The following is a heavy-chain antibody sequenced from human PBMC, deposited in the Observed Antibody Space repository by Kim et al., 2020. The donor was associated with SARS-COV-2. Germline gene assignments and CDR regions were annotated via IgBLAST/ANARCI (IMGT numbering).Heavy chain of an antibody. CDR3: AKGVSGGTTSDAFDI. CDR2: ITWNSGNI. V-gene: IGHV3-9*01. D-gene: IGHD1-1*01. CDR1: GFTFGDYA. Sequence: GGSLRLSCAASGFTFGDYAMHWVRQAPGRGLEWVSGITWNSGNIGYADSVKGRFTISRDNAKNSLYLQMNSLRAEDTALFYCAKGVSGGTTSDAFDIWGQGTMVTVSS. J-gene: IGHJ3*02.